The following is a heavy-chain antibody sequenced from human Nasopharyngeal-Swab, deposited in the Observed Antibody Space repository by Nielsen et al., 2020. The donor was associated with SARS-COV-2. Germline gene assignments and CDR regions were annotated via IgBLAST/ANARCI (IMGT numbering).Heavy chain of an antibody. D-gene: IGHD2-15*01. CDR2: ISSSSSTI. CDR3: ARRGGYCSGGSCYDWFDP. J-gene: IGHJ5*02. CDR1: GFTFSSYS. V-gene: IGHV3-48*04. Sequence: GGSLRLSCAASGFTFSSYSMNWVRQAPGKGLEWVSYISSSSSTIYYADSVKGRFTISRDNAKNSLYLQMNSLRAEDTAVYYCARRGGYCSGGSCYDWFDPWGQGTLVTVSS.